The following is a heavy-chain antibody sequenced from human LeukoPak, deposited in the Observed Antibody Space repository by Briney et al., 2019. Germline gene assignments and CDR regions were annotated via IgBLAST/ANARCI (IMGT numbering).Heavy chain of an antibody. CDR2: MNPNSGNT. CDR1: GYTFTSYD. CDR3: ARKGIAVAGPDY. J-gene: IGHJ4*02. V-gene: IGHV1-8*01. Sequence: ASVKVSCKASGYTFTSYDVNWVRQATGQGLEWMGWMNPNSGNTGYAQKFQGRVTMTRNTSISTAYMELSSLRSEDTAVYYCARKGIAVAGPDYWGQGTLVTVSS. D-gene: IGHD6-19*01.